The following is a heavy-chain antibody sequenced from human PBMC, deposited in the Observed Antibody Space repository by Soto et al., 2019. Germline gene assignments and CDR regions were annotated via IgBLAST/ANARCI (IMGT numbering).Heavy chain of an antibody. CDR3: ARGRGNNWDDGGFDY. Sequence: QVQLVQSGAEVKKPGSSVKVSCKASGGTFSSYAISWVRQAPGQGLEWMGGIIPIFGTANYAQKFQGRVTSIADECASTAYMELSSLRSEDTAVYYCARGRGNNWDDGGFDYWGQGTLVTVSS. CDR1: GGTFSSYA. CDR2: IIPIFGTA. V-gene: IGHV1-69*12. D-gene: IGHD1-20*01. J-gene: IGHJ4*02.